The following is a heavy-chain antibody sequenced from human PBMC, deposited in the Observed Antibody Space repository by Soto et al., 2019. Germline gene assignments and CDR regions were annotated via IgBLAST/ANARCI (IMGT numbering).Heavy chain of an antibody. CDR1: RFTVSDYE. J-gene: IGHJ4*02. Sequence: EVQLVESGGGLVQPGGSLRLSCTASRFTVSDYEMHWVRQTPEKGLEWVSFIDRSGSATYYADSVKGRFTFSRDSAKNSLYLQMNSLRVEDTAVYYCARGWVDGVHFDNWGQGTLVTVSS. V-gene: IGHV3-48*03. D-gene: IGHD1-1*01. CDR2: IDRSGSAT. CDR3: ARGWVDGVHFDN.